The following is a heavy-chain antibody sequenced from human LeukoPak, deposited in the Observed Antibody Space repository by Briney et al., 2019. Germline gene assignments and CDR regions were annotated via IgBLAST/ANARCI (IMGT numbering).Heavy chain of an antibody. D-gene: IGHD3-10*01. CDR1: GFTFSSYA. CDR3: ARANYYGSGSNPRFYGMDV. CDR2: IRSSGNTI. J-gene: IGHJ6*02. V-gene: IGHV3-48*04. Sequence: GGSLRLSCAASGFTFSSYAMSWVRQAPGKGLEWVSYIRSSGNTIYYADSVKGRFTISRDNAKNSLYLQMNSLRAEDTAVYYCARANYYGSGSNPRFYGMDVWGQGTTVTVSS.